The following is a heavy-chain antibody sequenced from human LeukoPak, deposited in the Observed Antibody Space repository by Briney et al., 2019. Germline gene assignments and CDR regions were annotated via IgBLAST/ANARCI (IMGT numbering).Heavy chain of an antibody. Sequence: GGSLRLSCAASGFTFSSYAMSWVRQAPGKGLEWVSAISGSGGSTYYADSVKGRFTISRDNSKNTLYLQMNSLRAEDTAVYYCARVLTPGIAAAGSLDYWGQGTLVTVSS. V-gene: IGHV3-23*01. CDR1: GFTFSSYA. CDR3: ARVLTPGIAAAGSLDY. D-gene: IGHD6-13*01. J-gene: IGHJ4*02. CDR2: ISGSGGST.